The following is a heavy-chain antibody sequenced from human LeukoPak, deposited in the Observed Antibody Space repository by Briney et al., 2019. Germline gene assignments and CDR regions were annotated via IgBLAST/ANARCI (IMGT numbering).Heavy chain of an antibody. D-gene: IGHD6-19*01. Sequence: GGSLRLSCAASGLTFRTYWMSWVRQGPGKGLQWVANMSQDGGEIYYVDSVKGRSTISRDNVKNSLSLQMNGLRAEDTAVYYCARRVSGREKYFDYWGQGTLSSSPQ. CDR2: MSQDGGEI. CDR3: ARRVSGREKYFDY. CDR1: GLTFRTYW. V-gene: IGHV3-7*01. J-gene: IGHJ4*02.